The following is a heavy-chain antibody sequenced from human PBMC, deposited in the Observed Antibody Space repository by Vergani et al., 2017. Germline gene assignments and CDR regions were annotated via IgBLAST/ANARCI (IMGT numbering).Heavy chain of an antibody. CDR3: AKHFRGWGIDY. Sequence: QVQLVESGGGVVQRGGSLRLSCATSGFTLSNYDMQWIRQGPGKGLEFVAFIQFAVSNQYYADSVKGRFTLSRYFSKNTLYLQMNSLRTDDTSTYYCAKHFRGWGIDYWGQGTQVIVSS. J-gene: IGHJ4*02. V-gene: IGHV3-30*02. CDR1: GFTLSNYD. D-gene: IGHD3-16*01. CDR2: IQFAVSNQ.